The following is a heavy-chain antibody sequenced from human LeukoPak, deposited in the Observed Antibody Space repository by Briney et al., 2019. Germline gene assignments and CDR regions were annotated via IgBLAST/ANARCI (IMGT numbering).Heavy chain of an antibody. J-gene: IGHJ6*03. CDR2: IYTSGST. CDR3: AREVVAAAGTGYYYYYMDV. V-gene: IGHV4-4*07. CDR1: GGSISSYY. Sequence: SETLSLTCTVSGGSISSYYWSWIRQAAGKGLEWIGRIYTSGSTNYNPSLKSRVTMSVDTSKNQFSLKLSSVTAADTAVYYCAREVVAAAGTGYYYYYMDVWGKGTTVTVSS. D-gene: IGHD6-13*01.